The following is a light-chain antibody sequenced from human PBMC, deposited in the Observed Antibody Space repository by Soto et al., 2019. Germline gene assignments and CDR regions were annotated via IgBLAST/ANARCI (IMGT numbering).Light chain of an antibody. CDR2: AAS. Sequence: DSHITVYPSSLSASVGDRVTITCRASQSISSYLNWYQHKPGKVPKLLIYAASSLQSGVPSRFSGSGSGTDFTLTIGSLQPEDFASYYCQRTSSPPRTFGQGTKVEI. J-gene: IGKJ1*01. CDR3: QRTSSPPRT. V-gene: IGKV1-39*01. CDR1: QSISSY.